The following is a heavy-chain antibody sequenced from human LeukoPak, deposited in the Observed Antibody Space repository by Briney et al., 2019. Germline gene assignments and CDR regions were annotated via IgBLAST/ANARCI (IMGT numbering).Heavy chain of an antibody. J-gene: IGHJ4*02. CDR3: ARWGSGNYFDY. V-gene: IGHV4-34*01. D-gene: IGHD2-15*01. Sequence: SETLSLTCAVYGGSFSGYYWSWIRQPPGKGLEWIGEINHSGSTNYNPSLKSRVTMSVDTSKNQFSLKLSSVTAADTAVYYCARWGSGNYFDYWGQGTLVTVSS. CDR1: GGSFSGYY. CDR2: INHSGST.